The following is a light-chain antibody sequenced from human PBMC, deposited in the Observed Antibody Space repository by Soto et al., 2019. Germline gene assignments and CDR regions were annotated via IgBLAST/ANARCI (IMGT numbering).Light chain of an antibody. CDR3: LSYTTSSSYV. CDR1: SSDVGAYNR. V-gene: IGLV2-14*01. CDR2: EVS. Sequence: QSALTQPASASGSPGQSITISCTGTSSDVGAYNRVSWYQQHSGKAPKLIIYEVSNRPSGVSNRFSGSKSGNTASLTISGLQAEDEADYYCLSYTTSSSYVFGTVTKVTVL. J-gene: IGLJ1*01.